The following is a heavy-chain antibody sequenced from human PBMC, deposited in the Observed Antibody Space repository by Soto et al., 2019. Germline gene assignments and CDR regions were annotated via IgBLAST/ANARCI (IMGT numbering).Heavy chain of an antibody. D-gene: IGHD2-2*01. Sequence: QVQLQQWGAGLLKPSETLSLTCAVYGGSFSGYYWSWIRQPPGKGLEWIGEINHSGSTNYNPSLKSRVTITVDTSKNQFSLKLSSVTAADTAVYYCARDRVVVTDYSYYYGMDVWGQGTTVTVSS. CDR1: GGSFSGYY. V-gene: IGHV4-34*01. J-gene: IGHJ6*02. CDR3: ARDRVVVTDYSYYYGMDV. CDR2: INHSGST.